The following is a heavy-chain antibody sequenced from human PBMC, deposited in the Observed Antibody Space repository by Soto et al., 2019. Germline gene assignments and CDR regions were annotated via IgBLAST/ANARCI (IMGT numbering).Heavy chain of an antibody. D-gene: IGHD3-16*02. CDR2: IYWDDDK. Sequence: QITLKESGPTLVKPTQTLTLTCTFSGFSLSTSGVGVGWIRQPPGKALEWLALIYWDDDKRYSPSLKSRLTITKDTSKNQVVLTMTNMDPVDTATYYCAHSREYDYIWGSYRFAADFDYWGQGTLVTVSS. J-gene: IGHJ4*02. CDR3: AHSREYDYIWGSYRFAADFDY. V-gene: IGHV2-5*02. CDR1: GFSLSTSGVG.